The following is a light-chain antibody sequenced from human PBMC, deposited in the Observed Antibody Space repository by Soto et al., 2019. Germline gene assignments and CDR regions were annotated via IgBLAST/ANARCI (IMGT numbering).Light chain of an antibody. Sequence: DIPMTQSPSTLSGSVGDRVTITCXASQTISSWLAWYQQKPGKAPKLLIYKASTLKSGVPSRFSGSGSGTEFTLTISSLQPDDFAIYYCEEYTSQSWTFGQGTTV. J-gene: IGKJ1*01. CDR3: EEYTSQSWT. CDR2: KAS. V-gene: IGKV1-5*03. CDR1: QTISSW.